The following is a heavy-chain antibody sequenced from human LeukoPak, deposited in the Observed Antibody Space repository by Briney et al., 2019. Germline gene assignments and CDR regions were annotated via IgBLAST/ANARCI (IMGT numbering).Heavy chain of an antibody. D-gene: IGHD3-22*01. J-gene: IGHJ6*02. Sequence: ASVKVSCKASGYTFTSYAMYWVRQAPGQGLEWMGWINTNTGNPTYAQGFTGRFVFSLDTSVSTAYLQISSLKAEDTAVYYCASCSGYYFVPYYYYGMDVWGQGTAVTVSS. CDR1: GYTFTSYA. V-gene: IGHV7-4-1*02. CDR3: ASCSGYYFVPYYYYGMDV. CDR2: INTNTGNP.